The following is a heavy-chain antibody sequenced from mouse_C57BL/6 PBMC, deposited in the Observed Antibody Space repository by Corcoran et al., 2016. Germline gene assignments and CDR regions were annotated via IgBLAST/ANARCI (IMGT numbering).Heavy chain of an antibody. Sequence: QIQLVQSGPELKKPGETVKISCKASGYTFTTYGMSWVKQAPGKGLKWMGWINTYSGVPTYADDFKGRFAFSLETSASTAYLQINNLKNEDTATYFCASHYDGSSYWYFDVLGTGTTVTVSS. D-gene: IGHD1-1*01. CDR2: INTYSGVP. V-gene: IGHV9-3*01. CDR3: ASHYDGSSYWYFDV. J-gene: IGHJ1*03. CDR1: GYTFTTYG.